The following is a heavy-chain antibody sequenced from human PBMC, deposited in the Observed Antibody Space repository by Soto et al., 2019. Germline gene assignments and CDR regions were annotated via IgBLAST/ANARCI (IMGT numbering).Heavy chain of an antibody. CDR2: IKSDGSGT. D-gene: IGHD2-21*01. CDR3: ARGDGDRYDGKGSLGRH. V-gene: IGHV3-74*01. J-gene: IGHJ4*02. CDR1: GFTFSRYW. Sequence: EVQLVESGGGLVQPGESLTLSCAASGFTFSRYWMHWVRQAPWKGLVCVSRIKSDGSGTYYADSVKGRLTISRDNAKNTLYLQMNSLRVEDTAVYFCARGDGDRYDGKGSLGRHWGEGTLVTVS.